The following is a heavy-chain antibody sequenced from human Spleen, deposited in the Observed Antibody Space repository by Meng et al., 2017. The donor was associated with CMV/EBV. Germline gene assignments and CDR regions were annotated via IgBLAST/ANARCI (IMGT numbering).Heavy chain of an antibody. V-gene: IGHV4-59*01. Sequence: SETLSLTCTVSGCSISSYYWSWIRQPPGKGLEWIGYIYYSGSTNYNPSLKSRVTISVDTSKNQFSLKLSSVTAADTAVYYCAARRLRFLEWFWDYGMDVWGQGTTVTVSS. CDR3: AARRLRFLEWFWDYGMDV. J-gene: IGHJ6*02. D-gene: IGHD3-3*01. CDR1: GCSISSYY. CDR2: IYYSGST.